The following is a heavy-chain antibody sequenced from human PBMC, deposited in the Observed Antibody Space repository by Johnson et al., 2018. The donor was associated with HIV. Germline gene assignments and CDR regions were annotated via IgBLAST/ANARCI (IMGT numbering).Heavy chain of an antibody. J-gene: IGHJ3*01. CDR3: ARDGAIAGAATEALDL. CDR1: GFTFSSNA. Sequence: QVQLVESGGGVVQPGRSLRLSCAASGFTFSSNAMHWVRQSPGKGLEWVAVIWYDGSNKYYADSVKGRFTISRDNAKNSLYLQMNSLRAEDTAVYYCARDGAIAGAATEALDLWGQGTMVIVSS. D-gene: IGHD1-26*01. CDR2: IWYDGSNK. V-gene: IGHV3-33*08.